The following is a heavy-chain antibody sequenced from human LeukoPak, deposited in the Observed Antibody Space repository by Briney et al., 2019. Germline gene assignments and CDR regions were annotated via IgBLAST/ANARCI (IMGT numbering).Heavy chain of an antibody. CDR2: ISSSSTDI. V-gene: IGHV3-21*01. CDR3: AREHVSGGSYYDY. Sequence: GGSLRLSCEASGFTFSAYAMTWVRQAPGKGLEWVSSISSSSTDISNADSVKGRFTISRDNAKNSLYLQMNSLRAEDTAVYYCAREHVSGGSYYDYWGQGTLVTVSS. J-gene: IGHJ4*02. D-gene: IGHD2-15*01. CDR1: GFTFSAYA.